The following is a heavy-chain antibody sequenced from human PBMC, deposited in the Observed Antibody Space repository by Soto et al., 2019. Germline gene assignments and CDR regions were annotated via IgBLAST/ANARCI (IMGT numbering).Heavy chain of an antibody. CDR1: GFTFSSYA. D-gene: IGHD6-6*01. V-gene: IGHV3-23*01. Sequence: EVQLLESGGGLVQPGESLRLSCAASGFTFSSYAMSWFRQAPGKGLEWVSVISGSDDSTYYEDSVKGRFTISRDNSKNTLYLQMNSLRAEDTAVYYCAKRSSSSTFDYWGQGTLVTVSS. J-gene: IGHJ4*02. CDR2: ISGSDDST. CDR3: AKRSSSSTFDY.